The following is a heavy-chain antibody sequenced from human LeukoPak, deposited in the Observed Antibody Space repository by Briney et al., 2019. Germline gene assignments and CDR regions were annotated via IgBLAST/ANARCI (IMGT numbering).Heavy chain of an antibody. V-gene: IGHV4-39*01. D-gene: IGHD1-7*01. CDR3: ASSRTGTFDY. Sequence: SETLSLTCTVSGGSIRSSSYYWGWIRQPPGKGLEWIGNIYYSGSTYYTPSLKGRVTISVDTSKNQFSVKLSSVTAADTAVYYCASSRTGTFDYWGQGTLVTVSS. CDR2: IYYSGST. CDR1: GGSIRSSSYY. J-gene: IGHJ4*02.